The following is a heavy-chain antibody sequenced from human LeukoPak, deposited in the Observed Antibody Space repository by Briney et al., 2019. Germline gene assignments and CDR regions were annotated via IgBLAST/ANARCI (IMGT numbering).Heavy chain of an antibody. Sequence: GGSQRLSCAASGFTVSSNYMSWVRQAPGKGLEWVSVIYSGGSTYYADSVKGRFTISRDNSKNTLYLQMNSLRAEDTAVYYCARSGEYYYYGMDVWGQGTTVTVSS. CDR2: IYSGGST. J-gene: IGHJ6*02. V-gene: IGHV3-66*01. CDR1: GFTVSSNY. D-gene: IGHD4-17*01. CDR3: ARSGEYYYYGMDV.